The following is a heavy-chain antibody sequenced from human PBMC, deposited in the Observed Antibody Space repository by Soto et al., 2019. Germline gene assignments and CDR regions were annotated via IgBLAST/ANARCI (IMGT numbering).Heavy chain of an antibody. D-gene: IGHD6-6*01. V-gene: IGHV4-4*02. CDR2: FYHSGST. CDR1: CGSISSSNW. J-gene: IGHJ4*02. Sequence: SETLSLTCAVSCGSISSSNWWRWVRHPPWKGLEWIGEFYHSGSTNYNPSLKSRVTISVDKSKNKFSLKLSSVTAADTAVYHCASVKLVGGYFEYWGQGTMVTVSS. CDR3: ASVKLVGGYFEY.